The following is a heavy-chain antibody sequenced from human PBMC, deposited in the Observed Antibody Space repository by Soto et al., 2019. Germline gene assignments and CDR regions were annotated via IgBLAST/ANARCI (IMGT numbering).Heavy chain of an antibody. CDR2: ISYDGSNK. CDR1: GFTFNSYG. Sequence: GGSLRLSCADSGFTFNSYGMHWVRQAPGKGLEWVALISYDGSNKYYADSVKGRFTISRDNSKNTLYLQMNSLRAEDTAVYYCAKDAIVVVPAAKRSYGMDVWGQGTTVTVSS. CDR3: AKDAIVVVPAAKRSYGMDV. V-gene: IGHV3-30*18. D-gene: IGHD2-2*01. J-gene: IGHJ6*02.